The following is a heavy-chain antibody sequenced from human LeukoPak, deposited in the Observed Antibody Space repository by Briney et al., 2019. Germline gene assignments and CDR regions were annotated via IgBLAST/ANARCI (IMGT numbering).Heavy chain of an antibody. CDR3: ARLGTAAAGTGYFDY. CDR2: ISSSSSTI. CDR1: GFTFSSYS. J-gene: IGHJ4*02. Sequence: GGSLRLSCAASGFTFSSYSMNCVRQAPGKGLEWGSYISSSSSTIYYADSVKGRFTISRDNAKNSLYLQRNSLRAEDTAVYYCARLGTAAAGTGYFDYWGQGTLVTVSS. V-gene: IGHV3-48*01. D-gene: IGHD6-13*01.